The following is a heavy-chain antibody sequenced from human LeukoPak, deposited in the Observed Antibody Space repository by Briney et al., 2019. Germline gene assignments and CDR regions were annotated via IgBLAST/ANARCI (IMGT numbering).Heavy chain of an antibody. CDR2: VRYDGSEK. CDR1: GFRFSSYG. Sequence: GGSLRLSCAASGFRFSSYGMHWVRQAPGTGLEWVAFVRYDGSEKYYTESVKGRFTISRDNSRNTLYLQMNSLRAEDTAVYYCAKGSFDCSNNRCPKYYYYMDVWGKGTTVTVSS. CDR3: AKGSFDCSNNRCPKYYYYMDV. V-gene: IGHV3-30*02. J-gene: IGHJ6*03. D-gene: IGHD2-2*01.